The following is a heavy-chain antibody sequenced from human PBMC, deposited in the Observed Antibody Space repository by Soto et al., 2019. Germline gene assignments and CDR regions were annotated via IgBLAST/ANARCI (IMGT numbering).Heavy chain of an antibody. D-gene: IGHD6-13*01. CDR1: GYSFTSYW. CDR3: ARENAYQQQLAG. Sequence: LGESLKISCKGSGYSFTSYWISWVRQMPGKGLEWMGRIDPSDSYTNYSPSFQGHVTISADKSISTAYLQWSSLKASDTAMYYCARENAYQQQLAGWGQGTLVTVSS. V-gene: IGHV5-10-1*01. CDR2: IDPSDSYT. J-gene: IGHJ4*02.